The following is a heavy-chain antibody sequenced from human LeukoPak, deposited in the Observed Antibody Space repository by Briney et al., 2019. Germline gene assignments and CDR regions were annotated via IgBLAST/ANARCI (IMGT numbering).Heavy chain of an antibody. CDR1: GYTFTGYY. V-gene: IGHV1-2*02. J-gene: IGHJ4*02. Sequence: ASVKVSCKASGYTFTGYYMHWVRQAPGQGLEWMGWINPNSGGTNYAQKFQGRVTMTRDTSFSTAYMELSRLRSDDTAVYYCATRYCSSTSCYTEGYYFDYWGQGTLVTVSS. CDR2: INPNSGGT. D-gene: IGHD2-2*02. CDR3: ATRYCSSTSCYTEGYYFDY.